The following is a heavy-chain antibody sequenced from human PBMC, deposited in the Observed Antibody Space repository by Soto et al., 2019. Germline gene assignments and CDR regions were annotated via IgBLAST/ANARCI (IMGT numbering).Heavy chain of an antibody. CDR2: ISAYNGNT. D-gene: IGHD2-15*01. CDR3: ARDHICSGGSCYQRAFDS. Sequence: DSVKVSCKASGYTFTSYGISWVRQAPGQGLEWMGWISAYNGNTNYAQKLQGRVTMTTDTSTSTAYMELRSLRSDDTAVYYCARDHICSGGSCYQRAFDSWGPGTLLTGS. J-gene: IGHJ5*01. CDR1: GYTFTSYG. V-gene: IGHV1-18*04.